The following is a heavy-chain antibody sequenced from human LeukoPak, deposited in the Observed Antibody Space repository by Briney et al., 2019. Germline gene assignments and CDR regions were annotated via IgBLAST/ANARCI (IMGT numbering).Heavy chain of an antibody. CDR1: GYTFTGYY. Sequence: ASVKVSCKASGYTFTGYYMHWVRQAPGQGLEWMGWINPNSGGTNYAQKFQDRVTMTRDTSISTAYMELSRLRSDDTAVYYCAREVSYGAGFDYWGQGTLVTVSS. CDR3: AREVSYGAGFDY. CDR2: INPNSGGT. D-gene: IGHD3-10*01. V-gene: IGHV1-2*02. J-gene: IGHJ4*02.